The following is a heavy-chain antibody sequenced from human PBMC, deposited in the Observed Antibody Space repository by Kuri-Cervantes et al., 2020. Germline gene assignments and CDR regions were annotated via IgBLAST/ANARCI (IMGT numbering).Heavy chain of an antibody. V-gene: IGHV3-30*02. J-gene: IGHJ3*02. Sequence: GGSLRLSCTASGFIFRNYGMHWVRQAPGKGLEWVAFIRYDGSHEYHLDSVKGRFTISRDNAKNPLYLQMNSLRAEDTAVYYCARVEIAPKGMVRGVADAFDIWGQGTMVTVSS. CDR3: ARVEIAPKGMVRGVADAFDI. CDR2: IRYDGSHE. CDR1: GFIFRNYG. D-gene: IGHD3-10*01.